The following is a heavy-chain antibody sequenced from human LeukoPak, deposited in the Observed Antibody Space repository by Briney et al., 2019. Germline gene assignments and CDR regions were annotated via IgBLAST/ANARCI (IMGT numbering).Heavy chain of an antibody. CDR3: ARARGSYGDLPSY. CDR1: GYTFTSYY. Sequence: ASVKVSCKASGYTFTSYYMHWVRQAPGQGLEWMGIINPSGGSASYAQKFQGRVTMTRDMSTSTVYMELSSLRSEDTAVYYCARARGSYGDLPSYWGQGTLVTVSS. D-gene: IGHD4-17*01. V-gene: IGHV1-46*01. J-gene: IGHJ4*02. CDR2: INPSGGSA.